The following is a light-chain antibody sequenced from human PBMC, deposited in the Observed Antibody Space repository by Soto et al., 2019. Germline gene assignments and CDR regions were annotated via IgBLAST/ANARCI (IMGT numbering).Light chain of an antibody. V-gene: IGLV2-14*01. CDR1: SRDVGGYNF. CDR2: DVT. CDR3: SSYTSISTYV. J-gene: IGLJ1*01. Sequence: QSVLTQPASVSGSPGQSITISCTGTSRDVGGYNFVSWYQQHPDKAPKLRIYDVTNRPSGVSNRFSGSKSVHTASLTISGLQAEDEADYYCSSYTSISTYVFGTGTKLTVL.